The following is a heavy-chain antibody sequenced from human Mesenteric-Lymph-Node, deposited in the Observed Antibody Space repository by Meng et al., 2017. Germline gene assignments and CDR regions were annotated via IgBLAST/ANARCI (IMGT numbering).Heavy chain of an antibody. CDR2: INVGNDKR. D-gene: IGHD3-9*01. J-gene: IGHJ5*02. V-gene: IGHV1-3*01. CDR1: GYTFTSYG. Sequence: QVQLVQSGGELKKPGASVKVSCKASGYTFTSYGIYWVRQAPGKGLEWMGWINVGNDKRKYSQKFQGRVTITRDTSASTAYMEVSSLRSEDTAVYYCARDRPYFDSNWFDPWGQGTLVTVSS. CDR3: ARDRPYFDSNWFDP.